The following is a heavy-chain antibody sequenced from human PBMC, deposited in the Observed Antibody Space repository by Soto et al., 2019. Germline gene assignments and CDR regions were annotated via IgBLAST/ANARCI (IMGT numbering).Heavy chain of an antibody. V-gene: IGHV3-33*01. CDR3: ARDEVAGRYLPH. CDR2: IWNDGSNE. D-gene: IGHD6-19*01. CDR1: GFTFSSYG. Sequence: GGSLRLSCEASGFTFSSYGIHWVRQAPGKGLEWLAIIWNDGSNEYYADSVKGRFTISRDNSKNTVYLQVSNLRAEDTAVYYCARDEVAGRYLPHWGQGTLVT. J-gene: IGHJ1*01.